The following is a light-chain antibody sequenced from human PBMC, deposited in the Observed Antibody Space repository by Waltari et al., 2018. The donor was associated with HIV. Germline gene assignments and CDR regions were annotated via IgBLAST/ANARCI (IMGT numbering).Light chain of an antibody. CDR2: EVS. V-gene: IGLV2-14*01. Sequence: QSALTQPASVSGSPGQSITISCTGTSSDVGGYHFVSWYQQHPGKAPKLVIYEVSKRPAGFSNRFAGSNAGNTAALTISGLQAEDEADYYCSSYTSSSTLVFGTGTKVTVL. CDR1: SSDVGGYHF. J-gene: IGLJ1*01. CDR3: SSYTSSSTLV.